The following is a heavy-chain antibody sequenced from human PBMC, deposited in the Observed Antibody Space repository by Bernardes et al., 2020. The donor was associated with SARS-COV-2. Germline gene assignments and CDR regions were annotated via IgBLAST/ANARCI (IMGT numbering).Heavy chain of an antibody. Sequence: GGSLRLSCAASGFTFSSYAMSWFRQTPGKGLAWFSAINSAGTTYYADSVKGRFTAARDNSKNTLYLQMNSLTSEDTAVYYCARVVSGPYVGADAFAVWGRGTTVTVSS. V-gene: IGHV3-23*01. CDR2: INSAGTT. CDR1: GFTFSSYA. D-gene: IGHD6-19*01. CDR3: ARVVSGPYVGADAFAV. J-gene: IGHJ3*01.